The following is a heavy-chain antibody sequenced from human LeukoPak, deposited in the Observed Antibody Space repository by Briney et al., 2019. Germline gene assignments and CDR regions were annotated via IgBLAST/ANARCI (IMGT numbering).Heavy chain of an antibody. CDR2: ISGSSSYI. V-gene: IGHV3-21*04. J-gene: IGHJ3*02. Sequence: PGGSLRLSCAVSGFTYSSYSMNWVRQAPGKGLEWVSSISGSSSYIYYADSVKGRFTISRDNAKNTLYLQMNSLRAEDTAVYYCARQAADDAFDIWGQGTMVTVS. D-gene: IGHD6-13*01. CDR3: ARQAADDAFDI. CDR1: GFTYSSYS.